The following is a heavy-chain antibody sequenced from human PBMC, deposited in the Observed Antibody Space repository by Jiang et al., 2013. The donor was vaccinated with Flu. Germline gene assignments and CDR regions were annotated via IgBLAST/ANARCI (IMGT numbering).Heavy chain of an antibody. J-gene: IGHJ5*02. Sequence: KVSCKASGYTFTGYYMHWVRQAPGQGLEWMGWISPNSGGTNYAQKFQGWVTMTRDTSISTAYMELSRLRSDDTAVYYCARDLGGGAAGTGNWFDPWGQGTLVTVSS. CDR1: GYTFTGYY. CDR2: ISPNSGGT. D-gene: IGHD6-13*01. V-gene: IGHV1-2*04. CDR3: ARDLGGGAAGTGNWFDP.